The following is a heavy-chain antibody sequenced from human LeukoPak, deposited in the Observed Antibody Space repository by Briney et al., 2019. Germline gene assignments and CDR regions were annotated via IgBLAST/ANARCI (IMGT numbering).Heavy chain of an antibody. CDR3: ARGTWGSFDY. Sequence: GGSLRLSCAASGFTFSSCWMNWVRQAPGKGLVWVSRLNSDGSITSYADSVKGRFTISRDNAKNTLYLQMNSLRAEDTAVYYCARGTWGSFDYWGQGALVTVSS. D-gene: IGHD3-16*01. CDR1: GFTFSSCW. CDR2: LNSDGSIT. V-gene: IGHV3-74*01. J-gene: IGHJ4*02.